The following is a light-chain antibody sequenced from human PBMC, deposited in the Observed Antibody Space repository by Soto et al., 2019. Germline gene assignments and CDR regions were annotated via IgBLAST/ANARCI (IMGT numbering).Light chain of an antibody. J-gene: IGLJ3*02. CDR3: TSFTTSSAWV. CDR2: EVS. CDR1: SSDVGAYNY. Sequence: QSALTQPASVSGSPGQSITISCTGTSSDVGAYNYVSWYQQYPGKAPKLMISEVSNRPSGVSNRFSGSKSGNTASLTISGLQGEVGPNTHATSFTTSSAWVFGEGPKRPVL. V-gene: IGLV2-14*01.